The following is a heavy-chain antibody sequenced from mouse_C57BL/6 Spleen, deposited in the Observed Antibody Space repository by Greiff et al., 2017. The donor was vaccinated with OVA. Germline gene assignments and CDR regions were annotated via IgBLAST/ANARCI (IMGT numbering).Heavy chain of an antibody. CDR2: IDPETGGT. CDR1: GYTFTDYE. Sequence: QVQLQQSGAELVRPGASVTLSCKASGYTFTDYEMHWVKQTPVHGLEWIGAIDPETGGTAYNQKFKGKAILTADKSSSTAYMELRSLTSEDSAVYYCTGSGLTSFAYWGQGPLVTVSA. CDR3: TGSGLTSFAY. V-gene: IGHV1-15*01. J-gene: IGHJ3*01. D-gene: IGHD4-1*01.